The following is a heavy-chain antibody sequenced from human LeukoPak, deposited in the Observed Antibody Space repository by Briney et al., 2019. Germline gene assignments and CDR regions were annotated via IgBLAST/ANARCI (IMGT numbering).Heavy chain of an antibody. V-gene: IGHV3-21*01. CDR2: ISSSSSYI. Sequence: GGSLRLSCAASGFTFSSYSMNWVRQAPGKGLEWVSSISSSSSYIYYADSVKGRFTISRDNAKNSLYLQMNSLRAEDTAVYYCARDDLLWFGELFGVDYWGQGTLVTVSS. J-gene: IGHJ4*02. CDR1: GFTFSSYS. D-gene: IGHD3-10*01. CDR3: ARDDLLWFGELFGVDY.